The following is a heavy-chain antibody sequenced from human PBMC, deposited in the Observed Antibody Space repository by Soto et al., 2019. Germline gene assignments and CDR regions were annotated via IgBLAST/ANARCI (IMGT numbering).Heavy chain of an antibody. CDR1: GFTFSDAW. D-gene: IGHD3-10*01. J-gene: IGHJ4*02. Sequence: EVQLVESGGGLVKPGGSLRLSCAASGFTFSDAWMSWVRQAPGKGLEWVGRIKSKTDGGTTDYAAPVKGRFTISRDDSKNKLYLQMNSLQSDDTAVYFCTTQWPMVRGVIVYWGQGTLVTVSS. CDR2: IKSKTDGGTT. CDR3: TTQWPMVRGVIVY. V-gene: IGHV3-15*01.